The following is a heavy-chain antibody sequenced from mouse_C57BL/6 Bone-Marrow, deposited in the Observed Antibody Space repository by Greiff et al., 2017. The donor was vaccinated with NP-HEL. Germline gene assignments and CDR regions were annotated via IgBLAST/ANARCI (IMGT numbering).Heavy chain of an antibody. J-gene: IGHJ2*01. CDR2: IDPENGDT. CDR3: TTGVYYYGSDY. V-gene: IGHV14-4*01. D-gene: IGHD1-1*01. CDR1: GFNIKDDY. Sequence: EVKLQESGAELVRPGASVKLSCTASGFNIKDDYMHWVKQRPEQGLEWIGWIDPENGDTEYASKFQGKATITADTSSNTAYLQLSSLTSEDTAVYYCTTGVYYYGSDYWGQGTTLTVSS.